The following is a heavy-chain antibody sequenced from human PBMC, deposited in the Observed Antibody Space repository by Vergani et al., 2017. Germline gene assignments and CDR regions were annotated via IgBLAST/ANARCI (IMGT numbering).Heavy chain of an antibody. CDR2: LYWNDYQ. CDR1: GFSLNTRGVS. Sequence: QITLKESGPTLVKPTQTLTLTCTFSGFSLNTRGVSVAWIRQPPGKALDWLALLYWNDYQHYSPSLNNRVTITKDTSKNQVVLTMTNMDYVDTGTYYCVYRKTECGTTGCFYPFYYYYYMDVWGKGATVTVSS. J-gene: IGHJ6*03. CDR3: VYRKTECGTTGCFYPFYYYYYMDV. V-gene: IGHV2-5*04. D-gene: IGHD1/OR15-1a*01.